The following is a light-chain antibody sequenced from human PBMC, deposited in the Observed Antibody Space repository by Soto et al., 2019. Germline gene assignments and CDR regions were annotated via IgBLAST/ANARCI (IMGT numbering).Light chain of an antibody. V-gene: IGKV3-11*02. CDR3: QQYVTSSPRT. Sequence: EIVLTQSPVTLSLSPGERVTLSCRASQSVNTYLTWHQQRPGQAPRLLIYDTSNRATGIPPRFNGSGSERDFTLTISSLEPEDSAVYYCQQYVTSSPRTFGQGTKVEIK. CDR1: QSVNTY. J-gene: IGKJ1*01. CDR2: DTS.